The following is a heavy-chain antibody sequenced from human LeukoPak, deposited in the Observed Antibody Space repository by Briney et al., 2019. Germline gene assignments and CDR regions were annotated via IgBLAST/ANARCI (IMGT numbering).Heavy chain of an antibody. CDR2: IKQDGSEK. CDR1: GFTFSSYW. CDR3: ARGRFPRGSSSWYFDY. V-gene: IGHV3-7*01. Sequence: PGGSLRLSCAASGFTFSSYWMSWVRQAPGKGLEWVANIKQDGSEKYYVDSVKGRFTISRDNAKNSLYLQMNSLRAEDTAVYYCARGRFPRGSSSWYFDYWGQGTLVTVSS. D-gene: IGHD6-13*01. J-gene: IGHJ4*02.